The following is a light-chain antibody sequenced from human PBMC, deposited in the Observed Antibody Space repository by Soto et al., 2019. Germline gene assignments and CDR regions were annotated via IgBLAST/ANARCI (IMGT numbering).Light chain of an antibody. CDR2: YAS. V-gene: IGKV1-33*01. CDR1: HDIKNC. J-gene: IGKJ3*01. Sequence: DIQMTQSPSSLSASVGDRVTITCQASHDIKNCLNWYQQKPGKAPQLLISYASILDAGAPSRFSGSGSGTHFIFTISSLQPEDFATYFCQQYDDRPQVTFGHGTTVDI. CDR3: QQYDDRPQVT.